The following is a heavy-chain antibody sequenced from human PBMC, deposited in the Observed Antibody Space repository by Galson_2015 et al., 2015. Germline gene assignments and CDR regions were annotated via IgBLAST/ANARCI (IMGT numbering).Heavy chain of an antibody. CDR3: ARGGGAGELHDYYYYYGMDV. D-gene: IGHD1-26*01. Sequence: PSLKSRVTISVDTSKNQFSLKLSSVTAADTAVYYCARGGGAGELHDYYYYYGMDVWGQGTTVTVSS. V-gene: IGHV4-34*13. J-gene: IGHJ6*02.